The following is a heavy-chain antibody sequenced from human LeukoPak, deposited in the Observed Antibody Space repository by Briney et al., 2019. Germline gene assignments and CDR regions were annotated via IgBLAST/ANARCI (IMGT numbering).Heavy chain of an antibody. V-gene: IGHV1-46*01. D-gene: IGHD3-10*01. CDR2: INPSGGST. Sequence: ASVKVSFKSSVYTFANYYIHLVRQAPGQGLEWMGLINPSGGSTNNAHKFQGRVTMTRDTSTSTVYMELSSLRSEDTAVYYCARGPRITLVRGGQWYHYMDVWGKGTTVTISS. CDR3: ARGPRITLVRGGQWYHYMDV. J-gene: IGHJ6*03. CDR1: VYTFANYY.